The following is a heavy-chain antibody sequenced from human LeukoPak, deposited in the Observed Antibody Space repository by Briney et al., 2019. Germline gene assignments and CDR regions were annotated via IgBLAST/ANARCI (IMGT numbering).Heavy chain of an antibody. CDR2: IGGSGGST. CDR3: AKDLSLLWFGEGYFDY. J-gene: IGHJ4*02. V-gene: IGHV3-23*01. D-gene: IGHD3-10*01. Sequence: GGSLRLSCAASGFTFSSYAMSWVRQAPGKGLEWVSAIGGSGGSTYYADSVKGRFTISRDNSKNTLYLQMNSLRAEDTAVYYCAKDLSLLWFGEGYFDYWGQGTLVTVSS. CDR1: GFTFSSYA.